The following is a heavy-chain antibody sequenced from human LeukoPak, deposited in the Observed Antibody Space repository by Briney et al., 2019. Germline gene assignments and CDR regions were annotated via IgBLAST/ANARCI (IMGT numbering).Heavy chain of an antibody. CDR3: ARDQFYAFDI. CDR1: GFTFSSYC. CDR2: ISRSSSTI. Sequence: PGGSLRLSCAGSGFTFSSYCMIWVRQAPGKGLEWVSYISRSSSTIYYADSVKGRFTISRDNAKNSLYLQMNSLRDEDTAVYYCARDQFYAFDIWGQGTMVTVSS. V-gene: IGHV3-48*02. J-gene: IGHJ3*02.